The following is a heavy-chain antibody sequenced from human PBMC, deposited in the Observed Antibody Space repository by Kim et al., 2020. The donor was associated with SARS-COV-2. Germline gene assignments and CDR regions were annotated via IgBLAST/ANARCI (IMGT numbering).Heavy chain of an antibody. J-gene: IGHJ3*02. Sequence: SETLSLTCTVSGGSISSYYWSWIRQPPGKGLEWIGYIYYSGSTNYNPSLKSRVTISVDTSKNQFSLKLSSVTAADTAVYYCARDPRVLTGRTDAFDIWGQGTMVTVSS. CDR3: ARDPRVLTGRTDAFDI. D-gene: IGHD2-21*02. CDR1: GGSISSYY. CDR2: IYYSGST. V-gene: IGHV4-59*13.